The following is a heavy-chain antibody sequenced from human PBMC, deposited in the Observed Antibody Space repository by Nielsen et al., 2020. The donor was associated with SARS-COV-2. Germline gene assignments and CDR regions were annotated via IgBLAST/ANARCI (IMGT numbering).Heavy chain of an antibody. V-gene: IGHV4-59*01. J-gene: IGHJ3*02. CDR2: IYYTGST. CDR3: ARSGYSYGPLDAFDI. D-gene: IGHD5-12*01. Sequence: SETLSLTCTVSGGSISSYYWGWIRQPPGRGLEWIGYIYYTGSTSYNPSFQSRVTISVDTSQNQFSLKLSSATAADTALYYCARSGYSYGPLDAFDIWGQGTVVTVSS. CDR1: GGSISSYY.